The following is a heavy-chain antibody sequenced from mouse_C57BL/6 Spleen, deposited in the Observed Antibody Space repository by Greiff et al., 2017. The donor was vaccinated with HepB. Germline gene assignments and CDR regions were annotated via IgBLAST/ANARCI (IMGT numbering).Heavy chain of an antibody. D-gene: IGHD6-2*01. CDR3: TRALSYAMDY. CDR2: IDPETGGT. V-gene: IGHV1-15*01. CDR1: GYTFTDYE. Sequence: VQLQQSGAELVRPGASVTLSCKASGYTFTDYEMHWVKQTPVHGLEWIGAIDPETGGTAYNQKFKGKAILTADKSSSTAYMELRSLTSEDSADYCCTRALSYAMDYWGQGTSVTVSS. J-gene: IGHJ4*01.